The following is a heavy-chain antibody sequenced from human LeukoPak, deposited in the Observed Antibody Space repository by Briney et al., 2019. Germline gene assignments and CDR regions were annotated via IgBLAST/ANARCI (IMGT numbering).Heavy chain of an antibody. J-gene: IGHJ4*02. CDR2: ISSRSSYI. CDR1: GFTFSTYT. V-gene: IGHV3-21*01. CDR3: AKDDAGPVDY. Sequence: SGGSLRLSCAASGFTFSTYTMNWVRQAPGKGLEWVSSISSRSSYIYYADSVKGRFTISRDNAKNSLYLQMNSLRAEDTAIYYCAKDDAGPVDYWGQGILVTVSS. D-gene: IGHD2-2*01.